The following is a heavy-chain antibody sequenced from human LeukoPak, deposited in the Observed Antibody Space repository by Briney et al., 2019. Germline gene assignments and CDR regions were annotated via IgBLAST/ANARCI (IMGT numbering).Heavy chain of an antibody. D-gene: IGHD3-16*01. CDR3: ARRHAVMLPVSDAFDI. J-gene: IGHJ3*02. CDR2: IYPGDSDT. CDR1: SNSFTNHW. Sequence: GESLKISCKGSSNSFTNHWIGWVRQRPGKGLEWMGIIYPGDSDTGYSRSFQGQVTISADKSIDTAYLQWSSLKASDTAMYYCARRHAVMLPVSDAFDIWGQGTVVIVSS. V-gene: IGHV5-51*01.